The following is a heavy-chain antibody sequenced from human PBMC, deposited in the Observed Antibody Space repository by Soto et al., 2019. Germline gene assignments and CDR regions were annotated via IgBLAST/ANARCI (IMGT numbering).Heavy chain of an antibody. D-gene: IGHD3-22*01. V-gene: IGHV1-18*01. CDR2: ISAYNGNT. CDR3: ARQSLYYYDSSGPGGNNWFDP. CDR1: GYTFTSYG. Sequence: ASVTVSCQASGYTFTSYGISWVRQAPGQGLEWMGWISAYNGNTNYAQKLQGRVTMTTDTSTSTAYMELRSLRSDDTAVYYCARQSLYYYDSSGPGGNNWFDPWGQGTLVTVS. J-gene: IGHJ5*02.